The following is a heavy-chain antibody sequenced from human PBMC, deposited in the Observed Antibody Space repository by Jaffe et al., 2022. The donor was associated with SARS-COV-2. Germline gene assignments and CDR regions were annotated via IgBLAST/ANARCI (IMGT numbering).Heavy chain of an antibody. D-gene: IGHD6-13*01. J-gene: IGHJ3*02. CDR1: GGTFSSYA. CDR3: AHSIAAAGIPSRGPPDDAFDI. Sequence: QVQLVQSGAEVKKPGSSVKVSCKASGGTFSSYAISWVRQAPGQGLEWMGGIIPIFGTANYAQKFQGRVTITADESTSTAYMELSSLRSEDTAVYYCAHSIAAAGIPSRGPPDDAFDIWGQGTMVTVSS. V-gene: IGHV1-69*01. CDR2: IIPIFGTA.